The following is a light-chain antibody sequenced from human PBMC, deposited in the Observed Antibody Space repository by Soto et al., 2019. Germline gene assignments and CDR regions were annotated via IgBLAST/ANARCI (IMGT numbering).Light chain of an antibody. Sequence: QSALTQPASASGSPGHSITISCTGTSSDVGGYNYVSWYQQHPGKAPKLMIYEVSNRPSGVSNRFSGSKSGNTASLTISGLQAEDEADYYCSSYTSSSTLNVFGTGTKVTAL. J-gene: IGLJ1*01. CDR1: SSDVGGYNY. CDR2: EVS. CDR3: SSYTSSSTLNV. V-gene: IGLV2-14*01.